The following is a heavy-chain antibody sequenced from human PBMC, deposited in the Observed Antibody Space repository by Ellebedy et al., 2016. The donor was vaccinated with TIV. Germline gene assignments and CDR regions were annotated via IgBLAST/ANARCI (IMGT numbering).Heavy chain of an antibody. J-gene: IGHJ3*02. Sequence: MPSETLSLTCTVSGGSISSYYWSWIRQPPGKGLEWIGTIYYSGGTSYNPSLKSRVTISVNTSKNQFSLNLSSVTAADTAVYYCARMDSKYDYLWGSDLGDAFDIWGQGTMVTVSS. CDR1: GGSISSYY. CDR2: IYYSGGT. V-gene: IGHV4-59*08. D-gene: IGHD3-16*02. CDR3: ARMDSKYDYLWGSDLGDAFDI.